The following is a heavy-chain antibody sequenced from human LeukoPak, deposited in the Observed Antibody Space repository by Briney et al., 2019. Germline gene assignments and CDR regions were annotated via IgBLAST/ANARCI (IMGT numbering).Heavy chain of an antibody. CDR1: GGSVSSGSYY. J-gene: IGHJ4*02. V-gene: IGHV4-61*01. CDR2: IYYSGST. CDR3: ARGLYGDYTTHFDY. D-gene: IGHD4-17*01. Sequence: PSETLSLTCTVSGGSVSSGSYYWSWIRQPPGTGLQWIGYIYYSGSTNYNPSLKSRVTISVDTSKNQFSLKLSSVTAADTAVYYCARGLYGDYTTHFDYWGQGTLVTVSS.